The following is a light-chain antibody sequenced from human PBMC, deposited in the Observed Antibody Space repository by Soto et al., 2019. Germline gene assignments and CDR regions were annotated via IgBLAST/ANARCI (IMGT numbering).Light chain of an antibody. CDR1: SSDVGGYNY. V-gene: IGLV2-14*03. Sequence: QSVLTQLASVSGSPGQSITISCTGTSSDVGGYNYVSWYQHHPGKAPKLMIYDVSNRPSGVSNRFSGSKSGNTASLTISWLQPEDEADYYCSSYTTSNTRQIVFGTGTKVTVL. CDR2: DVS. J-gene: IGLJ1*01. CDR3: SSYTTSNTRQIV.